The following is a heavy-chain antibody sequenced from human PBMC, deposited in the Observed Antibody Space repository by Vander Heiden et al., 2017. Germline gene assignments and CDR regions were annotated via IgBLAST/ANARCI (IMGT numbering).Heavy chain of an antibody. V-gene: IGHV3-11*01. CDR3: FAGYNDIDY. J-gene: IGHJ4*02. CDR1: GFIFDNYY. D-gene: IGHD5-12*01. CDR2: INRDSTTI. Sequence: QVQLVESGGGLVKPGGSLRLSCAASGFIFDNYYMSWIRLAPGKGLEWVSYINRDSTTIYCTDSVQGRFTISRDNAKNSLYLQMNNLGVEDTAVYYCFAGYNDIDYWGQGTLVTVSS.